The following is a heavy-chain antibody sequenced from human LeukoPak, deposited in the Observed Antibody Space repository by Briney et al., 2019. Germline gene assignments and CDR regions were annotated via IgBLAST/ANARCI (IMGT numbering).Heavy chain of an antibody. V-gene: IGHV1-69*05. J-gene: IGHJ4*02. CDR2: IITIFGTA. CDR1: GGTFSSYA. D-gene: IGHD2-15*01. CDR3: AREGVVAEGGYFDY. Sequence: SVKVSCKASGGTFSSYAISWVRQAPGQGLVWRGGIITIFGTANYGQKCQGRVTITTDESTSTAYMELSSLRSEDTAVYYCAREGVVAEGGYFDYWGQGTLVTVSS.